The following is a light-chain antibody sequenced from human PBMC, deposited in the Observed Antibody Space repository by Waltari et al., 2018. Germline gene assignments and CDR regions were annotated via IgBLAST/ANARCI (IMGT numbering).Light chain of an antibody. V-gene: IGKV3-20*01. J-gene: IGKJ1*01. CDR3: QHYESLPVT. CDR2: HAS. CDR1: QSISKY. Sequence: EIVFTQSPGTLSLSSGERDTLSCRTSQSISKYLAWYQPNPGQAPRLLIYHASSRATGIPDRFSGSGSGTDFSLTISRLEPEDFAVYYCQHYESLPVTFGQGTKVEIK.